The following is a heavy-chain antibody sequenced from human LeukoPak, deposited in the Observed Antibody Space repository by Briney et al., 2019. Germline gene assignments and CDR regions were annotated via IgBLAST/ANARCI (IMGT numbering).Heavy chain of an antibody. D-gene: IGHD3-22*01. Sequence: PGGSLRLSCAASGFTFSSYAMHWVRQAPGKGLEWVAVISYDGSNKYYADSVKGRFTISRDNSKNTLYPQMNSLRAEDTAVYYCASPSHNYYDSSGPRDPFDYWGQGTLVTVSS. J-gene: IGHJ4*02. CDR1: GFTFSSYA. CDR2: ISYDGSNK. CDR3: ASPSHNYYDSSGPRDPFDY. V-gene: IGHV3-30-3*01.